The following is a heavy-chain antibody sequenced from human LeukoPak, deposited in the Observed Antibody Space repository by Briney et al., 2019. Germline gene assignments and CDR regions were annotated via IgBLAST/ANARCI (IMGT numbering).Heavy chain of an antibody. V-gene: IGHV4-61*02. Sequence: SQTLSLTCTVSGGSISSGSYYWSWIRQPAGKGLEWIGRIYTSGSTNYNPSLKSRVTISVDTSKNQFSLKLSSVTAADTAVYYCARVSTVVTPQYYYYMDVWGKGTTVTVSS. CDR2: IYTSGST. J-gene: IGHJ6*03. D-gene: IGHD4-23*01. CDR1: GGSISSGSYY. CDR3: ARVSTVVTPQYYYYMDV.